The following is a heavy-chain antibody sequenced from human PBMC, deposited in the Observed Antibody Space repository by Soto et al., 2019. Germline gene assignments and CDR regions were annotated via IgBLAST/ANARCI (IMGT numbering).Heavy chain of an antibody. J-gene: IGHJ5*02. Sequence: PSETLSLTCTVAGGSISSYYWSWTRQPPGKGLEWIGYIYYSGSTNYNPSLKRRVTISVDTSKNQFPLKLSSVTAADTAVYSCARVAPPYCGGDCYYGWFDPGGQRTLVTV. CDR3: ARVAPPYCGGDCYYGWFDP. CDR2: IYYSGST. CDR1: GGSISSYY. D-gene: IGHD2-21*02. V-gene: IGHV4-59*12.